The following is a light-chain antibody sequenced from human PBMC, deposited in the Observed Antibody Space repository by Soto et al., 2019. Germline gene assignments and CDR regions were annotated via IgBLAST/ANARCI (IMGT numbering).Light chain of an antibody. V-gene: IGLV2-14*01. CDR2: EVS. CDR1: SSDVGGYDY. Sequence: QSVLTQPASVSGSPGQSITISCTGTSSDVGGYDYVSWYQQHPGTAPKLMIYEVSNRPSGVSNRFSGSKSDNTASLTISGLQAEDEADYYCSSYTGSSTVMFGGGTKLTVL. J-gene: IGLJ3*02. CDR3: SSYTGSSTVM.